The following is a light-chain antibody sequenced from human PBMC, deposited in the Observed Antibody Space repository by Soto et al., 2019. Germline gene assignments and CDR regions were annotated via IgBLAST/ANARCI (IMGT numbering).Light chain of an antibody. Sequence: DIQMTQSPSTLSASLGDRVTITCRASQSVSTWLAWYQQKPGKAPKVLIYGASNLKSGVPSRFSGSGSGTEFTLSSSSLQPDDFATYYCQQYNSLHPISFGGGTRVEIK. CDR3: QQYNSLHPIS. J-gene: IGKJ4*01. CDR2: GAS. CDR1: QSVSTW. V-gene: IGKV1-5*01.